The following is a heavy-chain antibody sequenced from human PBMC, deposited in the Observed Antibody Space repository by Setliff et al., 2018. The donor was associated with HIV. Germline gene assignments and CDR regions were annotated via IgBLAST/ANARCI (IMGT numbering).Heavy chain of an antibody. CDR3: ARGRGSSSSWPIDY. CDR1: GGSINRSNYY. Sequence: SETLSLTCTVPGGSINRSNYYWGWIRQPPGKGLEWIGTISYTGSNYYDPSLKSRVTISIDTSKNQFSLKLRSVTAADTAVYFCARGRGSSSSWPIDYWGQGTLVTVSS. J-gene: IGHJ4*02. D-gene: IGHD6-13*01. V-gene: IGHV4-39*07. CDR2: ISYTGSN.